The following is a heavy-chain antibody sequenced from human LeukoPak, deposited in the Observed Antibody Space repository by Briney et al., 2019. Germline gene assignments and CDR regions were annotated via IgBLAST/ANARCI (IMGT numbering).Heavy chain of an antibody. J-gene: IGHJ4*02. D-gene: IGHD5/OR15-5a*01. CDR1: GGSITSSAYY. Sequence: MASETLSLTCTVSGGSITSSAYYWAWIRQPPGKGLEWIGSYYSGSTSYNPSLKSRVTISVDTSNNQFSLRLSSVTAADTAVYSCARAPYGGYVHDSLRYFDLWGQGTLVTVSS. V-gene: IGHV4-39*07. CDR2: YYSGST. CDR3: ARAPYGGYVHDSLRYFDL.